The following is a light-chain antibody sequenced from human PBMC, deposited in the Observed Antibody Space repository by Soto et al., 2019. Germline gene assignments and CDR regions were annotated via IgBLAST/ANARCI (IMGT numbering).Light chain of an antibody. V-gene: IGKV1-5*01. Sequence: DIQMTQSPSTLSASVGDRVTITCRASQSISSWLAWYQQKPGKAPKLLIYDASSLESGVPSRFSGSGSGTEFNLTISSLQPDDFATYYCQQYNRYPRTFGQGTKVAIK. CDR1: QSISSW. J-gene: IGKJ1*01. CDR2: DAS. CDR3: QQYNRYPRT.